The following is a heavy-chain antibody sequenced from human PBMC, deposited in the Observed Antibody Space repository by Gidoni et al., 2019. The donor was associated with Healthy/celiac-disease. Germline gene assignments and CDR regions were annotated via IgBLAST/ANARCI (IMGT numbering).Heavy chain of an antibody. Sequence: EVQLVESGGGLVQPGGSLRLSCSASGFTFSSYALHWVRQAPGKGLEYVSAISSNGGSTYYADSVKGRFTISRDNSKNTLYLQMSSLRAEDTAVYYCVKDNRPDDYGDYGDKWDFDYWGQGTLVTVSS. CDR2: ISSNGGST. D-gene: IGHD4-17*01. CDR3: VKDNRPDDYGDYGDKWDFDY. V-gene: IGHV3-64D*09. J-gene: IGHJ4*02. CDR1: GFTFSSYA.